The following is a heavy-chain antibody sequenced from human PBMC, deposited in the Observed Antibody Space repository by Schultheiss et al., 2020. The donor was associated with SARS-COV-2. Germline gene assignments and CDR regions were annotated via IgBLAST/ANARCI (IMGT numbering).Heavy chain of an antibody. CDR1: GGTFSSYA. J-gene: IGHJ2*01. D-gene: IGHD2-2*01. Sequence: SVKVSCKASGGTFSSYAISWVRQAPGQGLEWMGGIIPIFGTANYAQKFQGRVTITADKSTSTAYMELSSLRSEDTAVYYCANLGGRSTSDADTILLGGYFDLWGRGTLVTVSS. CDR2: IIPIFGTA. V-gene: IGHV1-69*06. CDR3: ANLGGRSTSDADTILLGGYFDL.